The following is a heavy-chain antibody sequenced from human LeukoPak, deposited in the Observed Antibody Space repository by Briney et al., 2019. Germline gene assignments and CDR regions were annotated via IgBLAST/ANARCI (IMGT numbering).Heavy chain of an antibody. D-gene: IGHD3-22*01. V-gene: IGHV4-39*07. CDR1: GDSISSYSYY. CDR3: ARRVTITMLVAPGAFDI. J-gene: IGHJ3*02. Sequence: SETLSLTCTVSGDSISSYSYYWGWIRQPPGKGLEWIGSVYYSGSTSYNPSLQSRVAISVDTSKNQFSLSLSSVTAADTAVYYCARRVTITMLVAPGAFDIWGQGTMVTVSS. CDR2: VYYSGST.